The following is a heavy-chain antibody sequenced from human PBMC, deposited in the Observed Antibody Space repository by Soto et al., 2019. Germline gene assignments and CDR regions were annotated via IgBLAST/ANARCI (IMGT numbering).Heavy chain of an antibody. D-gene: IGHD2-2*01. CDR3: ARGEYPGQRHLFFDY. V-gene: IGHV3-64*01. CDR2: ISSNGGST. Sequence: PGGSLRLSCAASGFTFSSYAMHWVRQAPGKGLEYVSAISSNGGSTYYANSVKGRFTISRDNSKNTLYLQMGSLRAEDMAVYYCARGEYPGQRHLFFDYWGRGTLVTVSS. J-gene: IGHJ4*02. CDR1: GFTFSSYA.